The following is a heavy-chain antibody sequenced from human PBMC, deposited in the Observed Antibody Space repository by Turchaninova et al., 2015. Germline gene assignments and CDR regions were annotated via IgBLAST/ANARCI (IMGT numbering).Heavy chain of an antibody. D-gene: IGHD6-19*01. Sequence: QVQLLQSGGEVKKPGASVKVSCKASGYTFTRYGISWVRQAPGQGLEWLGWISGNNGNTNYAQKVQDRVTMTTDTSTSTAYMERQSLGSDDTAVYYCARNGVAVAGNPYDYWGQGTLVTVSS. V-gene: IGHV1-18*04. CDR1: GYTFTRYG. CDR2: ISGNNGNT. J-gene: IGHJ4*02. CDR3: ARNGVAVAGNPYDY.